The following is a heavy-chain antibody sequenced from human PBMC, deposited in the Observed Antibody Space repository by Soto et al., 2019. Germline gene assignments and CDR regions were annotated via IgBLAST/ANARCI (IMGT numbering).Heavy chain of an antibody. CDR3: ARPSGDAFDI. Sequence: SETLSLTCTVSGGSISTGGYYWSWIRQHPGKGLEWIGYIYYSGSAYYNPSLQSRLTMSVDTSKNQFSLKLSSVTAADTAVYYCARPSGDAFDIWGQGTMVTVSS. J-gene: IGHJ3*02. CDR2: IYYSGSA. CDR1: GGSISTGGYY. V-gene: IGHV4-31*03. D-gene: IGHD7-27*01.